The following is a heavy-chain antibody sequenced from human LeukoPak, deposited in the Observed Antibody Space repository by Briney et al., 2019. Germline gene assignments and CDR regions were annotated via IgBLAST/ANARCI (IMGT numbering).Heavy chain of an antibody. CDR2: IIPIFGTA. V-gene: IGHV1-69*13. J-gene: IGHJ6*02. CDR3: ARAPGGYCSSTSCPPFHYGMDV. CDR1: GGTFSSYA. D-gene: IGHD2-2*03. Sequence: SVKVSCKASGGTFSSYAISWVRQAPGQGLEWMGGIIPIFGTANYAQKFQGRVTITADESTSTAYMELSSLRPEDTAVYYCARAPGGYCSSTSCPPFHYGMDVWGQGTTVTVSS.